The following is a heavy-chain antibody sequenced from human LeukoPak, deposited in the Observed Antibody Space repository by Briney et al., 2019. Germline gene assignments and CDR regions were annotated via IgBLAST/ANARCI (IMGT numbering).Heavy chain of an antibody. CDR1: GGSISSGDYY. CDR3: ARDGGMVVGCWFDP. J-gene: IGHJ5*02. V-gene: IGHV4-30-4*01. D-gene: IGHD2-15*01. CDR2: IYYSGST. Sequence: SETLSLTCTVSGGSISSGDYYWSWIRQPPGKGLEWIGYIYYSGSTYYNPSLKSRVTISVDTSKNQFSLKLSSVTAADTAVYYCARDGGMVVGCWFDPWGQGTLVTVSS.